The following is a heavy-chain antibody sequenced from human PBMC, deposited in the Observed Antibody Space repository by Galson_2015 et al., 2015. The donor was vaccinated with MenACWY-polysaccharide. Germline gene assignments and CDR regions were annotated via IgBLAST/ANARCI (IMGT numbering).Heavy chain of an antibody. CDR3: ARAGAGGESVSSFDC. CDR2: TYSRSRRVS. D-gene: IGHD2-21*01. CDR1: GDRASSYSAA. V-gene: IGHV6-1*01. J-gene: IGHJ4*02. Sequence: CAISGDRASSYSAAWSWIKRAPQRGLEWLGWTYSRSRRVSGYALGVEGRITINADTYKNQVSLQMKSVTLEDTAVYYCARAGAGGESVSSFDCWGQGNLVIVSS.